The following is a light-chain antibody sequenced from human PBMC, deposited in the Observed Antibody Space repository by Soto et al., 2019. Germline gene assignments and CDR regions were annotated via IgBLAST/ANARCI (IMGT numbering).Light chain of an antibody. Sequence: ETVMTQSPATLSVSPGERATLSCRASQSVTENLAWYQQKPGQAPRLLIYGASTRATGIPARFSGSGSGTEFTLTISSLEPEDFAVYFCQQRSDWPPITFGQGTRVEIK. CDR1: QSVTEN. CDR2: GAS. CDR3: QQRSDWPPIT. V-gene: IGKV3-15*01. J-gene: IGKJ5*01.